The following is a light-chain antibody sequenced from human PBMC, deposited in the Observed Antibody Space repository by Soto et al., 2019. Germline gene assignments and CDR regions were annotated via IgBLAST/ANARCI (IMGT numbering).Light chain of an antibody. Sequence: DIQMTQSPSSLSASVGDRVTITCRSSQSVSSYLNWYQQKPGKAPTLLIYDASSWESGVPSRFSGSGSGTEFTLTISGLQSDDFATYYCQQYNSYPWTLGQGTKVDIK. CDR1: QSVSSY. CDR2: DAS. J-gene: IGKJ1*01. CDR3: QQYNSYPWT. V-gene: IGKV1-5*01.